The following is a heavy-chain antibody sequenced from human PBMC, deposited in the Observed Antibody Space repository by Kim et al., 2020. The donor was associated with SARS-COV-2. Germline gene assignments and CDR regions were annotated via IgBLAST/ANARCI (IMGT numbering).Heavy chain of an antibody. J-gene: IGHJ6*02. Sequence: GGSLRLSCAASGFTFSSYSMNWVRQAPGEGLEWVSSISSSGSYIYYADSVKGRFTISRDNAKNSLYLQMNGLRAEDTAVYYCAREGSSSGDYYGMDVWG. V-gene: IGHV3-21*01. D-gene: IGHD3-22*01. CDR1: GFTFSSYS. CDR3: AREGSSSGDYYGMDV. CDR2: ISSSGSYI.